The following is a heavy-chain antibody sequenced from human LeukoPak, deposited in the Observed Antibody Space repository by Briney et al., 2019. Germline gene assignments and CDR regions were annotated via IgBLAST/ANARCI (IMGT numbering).Heavy chain of an antibody. CDR1: VFTFRIYF. V-gene: IGHV3-48*02. CDR2: ISSSSNTI. Sequence: PGLSLGLLCGASVFTFRIYFMICAPDASGKGLEYGSYISSSSNTIYYADSVKGRFTISRDNAKNSRYLQMNSLRDEDTAVYYCGRDLVLAVWGRGTTVTVSS. CDR3: GRDLVLAV. J-gene: IGHJ6*02. D-gene: IGHD4/OR15-4a*01.